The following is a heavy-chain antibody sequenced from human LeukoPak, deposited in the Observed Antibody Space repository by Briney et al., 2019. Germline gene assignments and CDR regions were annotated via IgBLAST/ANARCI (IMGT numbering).Heavy chain of an antibody. CDR2: IYSGGST. CDR3: AREYDFWSGNYYYMDV. D-gene: IGHD3-3*01. Sequence: GGSLRLSCAASGFTVSSNYMSWVRQAPGKGLEWVSVIYSGGSTYYADSVKGRFTISRDNSKNTLYLQMNSLRAEDTAVYYCAREYDFWSGNYYYMDVWGKGTTVTVSS. V-gene: IGHV3-53*01. J-gene: IGHJ6*03. CDR1: GFTVSSNY.